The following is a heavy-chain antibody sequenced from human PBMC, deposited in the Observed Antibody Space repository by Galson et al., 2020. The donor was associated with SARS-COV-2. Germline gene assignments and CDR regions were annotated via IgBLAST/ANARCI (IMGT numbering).Heavy chain of an antibody. J-gene: IGHJ4*02. V-gene: IGHV3-23*01. Sequence: GGSLRLSCAASGFTFSSYAMSWVRQAPGKGLEWVSAISGSGGSTYYADSVKGQFTISRDNSKNTLYLQMNSLRAEDTAVYYCASSPLGYDILTGYFEATYSDYWGQGTLVTVSS. D-gene: IGHD3-9*01. CDR1: GFTFSSYA. CDR3: ASSPLGYDILTGYFEATYSDY. CDR2: ISGSGGST.